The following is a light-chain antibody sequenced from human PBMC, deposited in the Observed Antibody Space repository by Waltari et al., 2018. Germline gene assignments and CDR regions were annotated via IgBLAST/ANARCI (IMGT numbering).Light chain of an antibody. J-gene: IGLJ1*01. CDR2: DVT. CDR3: CSYAGTYV. Sequence: QSALTQPRSVSGSPGQSVTIHCTGTSSDVGAYNYVSWYQQHPGKAPKLMIYDVTKRPSGVPDRFSGSKSGNTASLTISGLQTEDEADYYCCSYAGTYVFGTGTKVTVL. V-gene: IGLV2-11*01. CDR1: SSDVGAYNY.